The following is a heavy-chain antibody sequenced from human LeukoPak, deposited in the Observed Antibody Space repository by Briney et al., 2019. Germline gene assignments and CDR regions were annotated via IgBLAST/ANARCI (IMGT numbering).Heavy chain of an antibody. Sequence: SVKVSCKASGGTFSSYAISWVRQAPGQGLEWMGRIIPILGIANYAQKFRGRVTITVDKSTSTAYMELSSLRSEDTAVYYCARAGGSGSLFDPWGQGTLVTVSS. CDR2: IIPILGIA. D-gene: IGHD3-10*01. J-gene: IGHJ5*02. V-gene: IGHV1-69*04. CDR1: GGTFSSYA. CDR3: ARAGGSGSLFDP.